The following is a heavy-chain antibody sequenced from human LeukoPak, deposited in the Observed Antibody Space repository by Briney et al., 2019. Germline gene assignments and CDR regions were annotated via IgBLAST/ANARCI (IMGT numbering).Heavy chain of an antibody. D-gene: IGHD4-17*01. CDR2: IDPKSGGT. CDR3: ARESFSTLTSATDAFDI. Sequence: GASVKVSCKASGYAFTSYGISWVRQAPGQGLEWMGWIDPKSGGTNSAQRFQGRVTMTRDTSISTAYMELSRLRSDDTAVYYCARESFSTLTSATDAFDIWGQGTMVTVSS. J-gene: IGHJ3*02. V-gene: IGHV1-2*02. CDR1: GYAFTSYG.